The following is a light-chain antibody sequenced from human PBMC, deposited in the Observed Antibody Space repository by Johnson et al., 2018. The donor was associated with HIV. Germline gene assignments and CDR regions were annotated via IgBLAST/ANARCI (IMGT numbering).Light chain of an antibody. CDR2: DNN. J-gene: IGLJ1*01. Sequence: QPVLTQPPSMSAAPGQRVTISCSGSSSNIGNNYVSWYQQVPGAAPKLLIYDNNRRPSGIPDRFSGSKSGTSATLGITGLQTGDEADYYCGAWASSLSVLYVFGTVTNVTVL. V-gene: IGLV1-51*01. CDR3: GAWASSLSVLYV. CDR1: SSNIGNNY.